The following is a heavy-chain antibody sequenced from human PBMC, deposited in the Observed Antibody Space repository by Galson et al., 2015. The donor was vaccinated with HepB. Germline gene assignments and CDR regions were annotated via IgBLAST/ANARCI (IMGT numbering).Heavy chain of an antibody. CDR1: GFTFSSYA. CDR3: ARPDLGSGSYFDY. J-gene: IGHJ4*02. D-gene: IGHD3-10*01. Sequence: SLRLSCAASGFTFSSYAMHWVRQAPGKGLEWVAVISYDGSNKYYADSVKGRFTISRDNSKNTLYLQMNSLRAEDTAVYYCARPDLGSGSYFDYWGQGTLVTVSS. V-gene: IGHV3-30*04. CDR2: ISYDGSNK.